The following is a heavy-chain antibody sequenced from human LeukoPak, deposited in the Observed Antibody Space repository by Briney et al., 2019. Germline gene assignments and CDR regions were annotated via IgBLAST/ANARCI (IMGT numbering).Heavy chain of an antibody. Sequence: GGSLRLSCAASGLSFTDSGFHWVRHASGKGLEWVARIANGATNYATAYAASVKGRFTIYRDNSKKTAYLQMNRLKTEDTAVYCVRHRTAGIGENWFDPWGQGTLVTVSS. J-gene: IGHJ5*02. CDR1: GLSFTDSG. V-gene: IGHV3-73*01. CDR2: IANGATNYAT. CDR3: RHRTAGIGENWFDP. D-gene: IGHD3-10*01.